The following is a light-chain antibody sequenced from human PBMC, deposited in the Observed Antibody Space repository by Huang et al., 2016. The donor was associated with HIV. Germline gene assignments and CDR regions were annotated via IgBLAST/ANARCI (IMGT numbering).Light chain of an antibody. CDR1: QNINTY. J-gene: IGKJ5*01. V-gene: IGKV1-39*01. Sequence: IQMTQSPTSLSATIGDRVSIACRASQNINTYLNWYQQKPGKAPKLLISSASTLHSGVPSRFSGSVSGTDFTLTIRGLQLDDFATYYCQQSYSALSSFGPGTRL. CDR3: QQSYSALSS. CDR2: SAS.